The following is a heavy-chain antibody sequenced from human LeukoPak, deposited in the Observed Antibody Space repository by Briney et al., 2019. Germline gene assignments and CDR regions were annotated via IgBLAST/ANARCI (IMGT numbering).Heavy chain of an antibody. D-gene: IGHD6-19*01. CDR3: AGSGWSFDAFDF. CDR2: IYYIGTT. CDR1: GSTISSYY. Sequence: SETLSLTCTVSGSTISSYYWTWIRQPPGKELEWIGYIYYIGTTNYSPSLKSRVTISVDTSKNRFSLRLNSLTAADTAVYFCAGSGWSFDAFDFWGQGTMVTVSS. V-gene: IGHV4-59*08. J-gene: IGHJ3*01.